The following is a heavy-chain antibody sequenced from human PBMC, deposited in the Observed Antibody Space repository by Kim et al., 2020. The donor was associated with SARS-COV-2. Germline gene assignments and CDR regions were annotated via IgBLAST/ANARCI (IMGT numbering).Heavy chain of an antibody. Sequence: GGSLRLSCAASGFTFSDYYMSWIRQAPGKGLEWVSYISSSSSYTNYADSVKGRFTISRDNAKNSLYLQMNSLRAEDTAVYYCAREPMTTRLFDYWGQGTLVTVSS. CDR3: AREPMTTRLFDY. V-gene: IGHV3-11*05. J-gene: IGHJ4*02. CDR1: GFTFSDYY. CDR2: ISSSSSYT. D-gene: IGHD4-17*01.